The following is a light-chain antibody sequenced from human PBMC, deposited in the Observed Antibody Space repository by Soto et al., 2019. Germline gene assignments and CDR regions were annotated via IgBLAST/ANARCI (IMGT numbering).Light chain of an antibody. CDR3: QQDNNWPPLT. V-gene: IGKV3-15*01. Sequence: EIVMTQSPATLSVSPGERATLSCRASQSVSVNLAWYQQKPGQPPRLLIYGASTRATGIPARFSGSGSGTEFTLTINSLQSGDFAVYYCQQDNNWPPLTFGGGTKVEIK. CDR2: GAS. CDR1: QSVSVN. J-gene: IGKJ4*01.